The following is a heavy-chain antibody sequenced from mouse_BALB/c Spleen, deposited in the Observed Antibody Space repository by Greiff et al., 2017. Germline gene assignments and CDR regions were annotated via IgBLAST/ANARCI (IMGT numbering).Heavy chain of an antibody. V-gene: IGHV5-12-1*01. CDR3: ARHPFYDGYYVGAMDY. J-gene: IGHJ4*01. CDR2: ISSGGGST. D-gene: IGHD2-3*01. CDR1: GFAFSSYD. Sequence: VQLKESGGGLVKPGGSLKLSCAASGFAFSSYDMSWVRQTPEKRLEWVAYISSGGGSTYYPDTVKGRFTISRDNAKNTLYLQMSSLKSEDTAMYYCARHPFYDGYYVGAMDYWGQGTSVTVSS.